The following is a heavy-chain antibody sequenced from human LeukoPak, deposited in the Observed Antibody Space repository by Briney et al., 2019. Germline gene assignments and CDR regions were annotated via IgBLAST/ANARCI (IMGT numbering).Heavy chain of an antibody. CDR2: IYSGGST. V-gene: IGHV3-66*01. D-gene: IGHD3-22*01. Sequence: SGGSLRLSCAASGFTVSSNYMSWVRQAPGKGLEWVSVIYSGGSTYHADSVKGRFTISRDNSKNTLYLQMNSLRAEDTAVYYCARDKVYYYDSSGYSYYWYFDLWGRGTLVTVSS. J-gene: IGHJ2*01. CDR3: ARDKVYYYDSSGYSYYWYFDL. CDR1: GFTVSSNY.